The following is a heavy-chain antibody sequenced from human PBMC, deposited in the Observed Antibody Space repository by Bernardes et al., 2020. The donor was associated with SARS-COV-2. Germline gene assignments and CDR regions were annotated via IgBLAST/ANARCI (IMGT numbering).Heavy chain of an antibody. J-gene: IGHJ6*02. CDR2: ISGSSSYT. V-gene: IGHV3-21*04. D-gene: IGHD2-8*01. CDR1: AFTFGDHS. CDR3: AKDINGFRYYGMDV. Sequence: GGSLRLSCAASAFTFGDHSMNWVRQVPGKGLEWVSSISGSSSYTYYADSVRGRFTISRDNAKNSLYLQMNSLRAEDTALYYCAKDINGFRYYGMDVWGQGTTVTVSS.